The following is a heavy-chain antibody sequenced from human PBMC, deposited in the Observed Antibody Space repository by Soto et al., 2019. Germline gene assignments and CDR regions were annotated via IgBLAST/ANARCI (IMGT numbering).Heavy chain of an antibody. J-gene: IGHJ4*02. CDR3: VWVHLDY. Sequence: EVQLVESGGGLVKPGGSLRLSFEASGFTFSNAWMSWVRQAPGKGLEWVGRIKRNADGGTTDYAAAVKGRFTISRDDSKNTLYLQMNSLESEDTAVYYCVWVHLDYWGQGTLVTVSS. CDR2: IKRNADGGTT. D-gene: IGHD1-26*01. V-gene: IGHV3-15*01. CDR1: GFTFSNAW.